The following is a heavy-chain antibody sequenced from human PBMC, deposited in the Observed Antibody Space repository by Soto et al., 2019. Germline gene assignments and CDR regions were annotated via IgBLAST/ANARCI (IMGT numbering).Heavy chain of an antibody. Sequence: EVQLVESGGGLVQPGGSLRLSCAASGFTFSSYEMNWVRQAPGKGLEWVSYISSSGSTIYYADSVKGRFTISGDNAKNSLYLQMNSLRAEDTAVYYCARDHKGGYYYYGMDVWGQGTTVTVSS. CDR3: ARDHKGGYYYYGMDV. V-gene: IGHV3-48*03. J-gene: IGHJ6*02. CDR1: GFTFSSYE. CDR2: ISSSGSTI.